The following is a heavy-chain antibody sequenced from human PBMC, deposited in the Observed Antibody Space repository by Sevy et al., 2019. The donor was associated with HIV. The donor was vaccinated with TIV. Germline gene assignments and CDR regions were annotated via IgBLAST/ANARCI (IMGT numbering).Heavy chain of an antibody. CDR1: GFTFSSYS. V-gene: IGHV3-48*01. J-gene: IGHJ6*02. Sequence: GGSLRLSCAASGFTFSSYSMNWVRQAPGKGLEWVSYISSSSSTIYYAYSVKGRFTISRDNAKNSLYLQMNSLRAEDTAVYYCARDCCGSYYNYYYYYGMDVWGQGTTVTVSS. D-gene: IGHD1-26*01. CDR2: ISSSSSTI. CDR3: ARDCCGSYYNYYYYYGMDV.